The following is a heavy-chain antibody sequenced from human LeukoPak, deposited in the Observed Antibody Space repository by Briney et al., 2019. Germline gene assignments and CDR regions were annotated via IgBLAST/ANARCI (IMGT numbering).Heavy chain of an antibody. D-gene: IGHD2-21*01. CDR3: ARYSWDAFDI. J-gene: IGHJ3*02. CDR2: INPNSGTT. Sequence: ASVKVSCKASGYTXTAYYMHWVRQAPGQGLEWMGWINPNSGTTNYAQKFQDRATMTRDTSISTAYLELTRLKSDDTAVYYCARYSWDAFDIWGQGTMVTVSS. V-gene: IGHV1-2*02. CDR1: GYTXTAYY.